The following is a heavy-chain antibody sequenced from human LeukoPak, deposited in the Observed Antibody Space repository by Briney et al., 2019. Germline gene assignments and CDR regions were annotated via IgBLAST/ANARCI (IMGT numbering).Heavy chain of an antibody. V-gene: IGHV3-49*03. CDR3: AREFSTTSGYCSGGYCSLRTAEAFDI. CDR2: IRSKAYGGTT. J-gene: IGHJ3*02. D-gene: IGHD2-15*01. CDR1: GFTFGDYA. Sequence: GGSLRLSCTASGFTFGDYAMSWFRQAPGKGLEWVGFIRSKAYGGTTEYAASVKGRFTISRDDSKSIAYLQMNSLRTEDTAVFYCAREFSTTSGYCSGGYCSLRTAEAFDIWGQGTMVTVSS.